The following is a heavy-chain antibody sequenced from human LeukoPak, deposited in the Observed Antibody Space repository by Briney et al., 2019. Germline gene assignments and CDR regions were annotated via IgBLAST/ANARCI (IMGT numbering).Heavy chain of an antibody. Sequence: GGSLRLSCAASGFTFSSYEIKWVRQAPGKGLEWVSYIDSSGSLIYYADSVKGRFTVSRDNAQNSLYLRMNSLRAEDTALYYCARERASCGGDCLDYWSQGTLVTVSS. CDR2: IDSSGSLI. D-gene: IGHD2-21*02. V-gene: IGHV3-48*03. CDR3: ARERASCGGDCLDY. CDR1: GFTFSSYE. J-gene: IGHJ4*02.